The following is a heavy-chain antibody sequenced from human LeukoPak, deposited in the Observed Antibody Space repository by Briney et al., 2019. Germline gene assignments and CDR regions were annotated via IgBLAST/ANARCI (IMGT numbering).Heavy chain of an antibody. CDR1: GFTFSNYW. J-gene: IGHJ4*02. V-gene: IGHV3-7*05. CDR3: ARYPHGSGGTYFDY. D-gene: IGHD3-10*01. CDR2: IKQDGSEK. Sequence: GGSLRLSCAASGFTFSNYWMSWVRQAPGKGLEWVANIKQDGSEKYYVDSVKGRFTVSRDNAKNSLYLQMNSLRAEDTAVYYCARYPHGSGGTYFDYWGQGTLVSVSS.